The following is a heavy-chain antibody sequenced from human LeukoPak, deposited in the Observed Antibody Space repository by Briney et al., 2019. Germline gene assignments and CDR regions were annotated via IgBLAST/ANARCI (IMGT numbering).Heavy chain of an antibody. D-gene: IGHD2/OR15-2a*01. J-gene: IGHJ4*02. Sequence: PSDTLSLTRTASVGSLRNYCCSWILQPQGQELKSHGYIYYSGSADYNPSLKSRVAISVDTSKNQFSLKLSSVTAADTAVYCCARSLRAQVLEFFDSWGQGTLVSVSS. CDR3: ARSLRAQVLEFFDS. CDR1: VGSLRNYC. V-gene: IGHV4-59*08. CDR2: IYYSGSA.